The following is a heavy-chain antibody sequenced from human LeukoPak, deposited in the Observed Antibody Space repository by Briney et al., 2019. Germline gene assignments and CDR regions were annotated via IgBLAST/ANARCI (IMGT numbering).Heavy chain of an antibody. Sequence: GGSLRLSCAASGFTFSSYGMSWVRQAPGKGLEWVSAISGSGGSTYYADSVKGRFTISRDNSKNTLYLQMNSLRAEDTAVYYCAKDPIAAAENYYFDYWGQGTLVTVSS. CDR3: AKDPIAAAENYYFDY. D-gene: IGHD6-13*01. V-gene: IGHV3-23*01. J-gene: IGHJ4*02. CDR1: GFTFSSYG. CDR2: ISGSGGST.